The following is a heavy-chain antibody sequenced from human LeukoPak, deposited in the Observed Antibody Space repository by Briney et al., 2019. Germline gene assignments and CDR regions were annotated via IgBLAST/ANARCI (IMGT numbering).Heavy chain of an antibody. V-gene: IGHV4-61*01. Sequence: SETLSLICTVSGASVSGDPYYWGWIRQPPGKGLEWIGYIYYSGSTNYNPSLKSRVTISVDTSKNQFSLKLSSVTAADTAVYYCARDHRGSGSYYIWNWFDPWGQGTLVTVSS. CDR3: ARDHRGSGSYYIWNWFDP. J-gene: IGHJ5*02. CDR1: GASVSGDPYY. CDR2: IYYSGST. D-gene: IGHD3-10*01.